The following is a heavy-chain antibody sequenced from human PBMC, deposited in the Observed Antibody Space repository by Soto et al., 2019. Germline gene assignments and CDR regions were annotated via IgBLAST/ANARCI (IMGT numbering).Heavy chain of an antibody. CDR1: GYTFTSYF. J-gene: IGHJ2*01. V-gene: IGHV1-46*03. CDR2: LNPNSGST. Sequence: QVQLVQSGAEVKKPGASVKVSCRASGYTFTSYFIHWVRQAPGQGLEWMGKLNPNSGSTSYAQTFLGRVTMTRDTTTSTVYMELSSLRSEDTAVYYCGRGWATWYSDLWGRGTLVTVSS. CDR3: GRGWATWYSDL.